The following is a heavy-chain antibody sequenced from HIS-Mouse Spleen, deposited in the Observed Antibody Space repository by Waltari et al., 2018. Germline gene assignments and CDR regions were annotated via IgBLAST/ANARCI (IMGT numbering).Heavy chain of an antibody. CDR3: ARASVVGSGHFDY. V-gene: IGHV3-30-3*01. D-gene: IGHD6-19*01. CDR2: ISYNGSNK. CDR1: GFTFRSYA. J-gene: IGHJ4*02. Sequence: QVQLVESGGGVVQPGRSLRLSCAASGFTFRSYAMHWVRHAPGKGLEWVAVISYNGSNKSYADSVKGRFTISRDNSKNTLYLQMNSLRAEDTAVYYCARASVVGSGHFDYWGQGTLVTVSS.